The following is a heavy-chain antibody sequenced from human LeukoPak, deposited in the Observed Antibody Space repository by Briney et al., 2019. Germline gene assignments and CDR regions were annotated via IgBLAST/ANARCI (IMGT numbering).Heavy chain of an antibody. V-gene: IGHV3-72*01. CDR1: GFTFSDHY. D-gene: IGHD3-3*01. CDR3: AREFSGYDFWSGDKYYYYGMDV. CDR2: IRNKVNSYTT. Sequence: GGSLRLFCAASGFTFSDHYMDWVRQAPGKGLEWVGRIRNKVNSYTTEYAASVKGRFTISRDDSKNSVYLQMNSLKSEDTAVYYCAREFSGYDFWSGDKYYYYGMDVWGQGTTVTVSS. J-gene: IGHJ6*02.